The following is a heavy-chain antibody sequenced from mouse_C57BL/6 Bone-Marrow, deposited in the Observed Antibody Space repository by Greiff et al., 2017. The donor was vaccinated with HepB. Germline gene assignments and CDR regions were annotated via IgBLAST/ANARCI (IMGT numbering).Heavy chain of an antibody. CDR2: IYPGSGST. CDR3: ARSPYYGSSPRWFDY. CDR1: GYTFTSYW. J-gene: IGHJ2*01. D-gene: IGHD1-1*01. V-gene: IGHV1-55*01. Sequence: VQLQQPGAELVKPGASVKMSCKASGYTFTSYWITWVKQRPGQGLEWIGDIYPGSGSTNYNEKFKSKATLTVDTSSSTAYMQLSSLTSEDSAVYYCARSPYYGSSPRWFDYWGQGTTLTVSS.